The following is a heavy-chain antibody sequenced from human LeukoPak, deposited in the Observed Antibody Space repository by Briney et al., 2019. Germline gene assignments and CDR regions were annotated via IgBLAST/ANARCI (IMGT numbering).Heavy chain of an antibody. CDR2: INHSGST. Sequence: SETLSLTCAVYGGSFSGYYWSWIRQPPGKGLEWIGEINHSGSTNYNPSLKSRVTISVDTSKNQFSLKLSSVTAADTAVYYCARLTRIVPAARGWYYYYYYYMDVWGKGTTVTISS. CDR1: GGSFSGYY. J-gene: IGHJ6*03. D-gene: IGHD2-2*01. V-gene: IGHV4-34*01. CDR3: ARLTRIVPAARGWYYYYYYYMDV.